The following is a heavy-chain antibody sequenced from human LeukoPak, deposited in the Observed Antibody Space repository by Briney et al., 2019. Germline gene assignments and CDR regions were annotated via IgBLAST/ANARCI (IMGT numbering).Heavy chain of an antibody. J-gene: IGHJ4*02. V-gene: IGHV4-34*01. CDR3: ARAGLNGDDDY. Sequence: PSETLSLTCAVYGGSFSGYYWSWIRQPPGKGLEWIGEINHSGSTNYNPSLKSRVTISVDTSKNQFSLKLSSVTAADTAVYYCARAGLNGDDDYWGQGTLVTASS. CDR2: INHSGST. CDR1: GGSFSGYY. D-gene: IGHD4-17*01.